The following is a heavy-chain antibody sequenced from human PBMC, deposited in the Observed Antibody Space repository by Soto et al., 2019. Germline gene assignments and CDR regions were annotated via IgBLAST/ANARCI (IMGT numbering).Heavy chain of an antibody. V-gene: IGHV4-34*01. CDR1: GGSFSGYS. CDR3: ARVVTPPNRNWGMWSGAFDI. D-gene: IGHD7-27*01. J-gene: IGHJ3*02. Sequence: QVQLQQCGAGLLKPSETLSLTCGVYGGSFSGYSWSWIRQPPGKGLEWVGESNQSGSTNYNPSLKSPANKSVATSKNQFYLKLTSVTAEDTAVYYCARVVTPPNRNWGMWSGAFDIWGQGTMVTVSS. CDR2: SNQSGST.